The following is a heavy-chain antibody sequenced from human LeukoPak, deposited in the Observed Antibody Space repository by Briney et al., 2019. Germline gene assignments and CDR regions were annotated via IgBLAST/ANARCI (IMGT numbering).Heavy chain of an antibody. J-gene: IGHJ4*02. CDR1: GDSFSSSSYF. D-gene: IGHD1-26*01. CDR3: ARHYSGPYYRFDS. V-gene: IGHV4-39*01. CDR2: ISSSGNT. Sequence: PAETLSLTCTVSGDSFSSSSYFWDWIPPAPGKGLEGNGTISSSGNTYYNPSLKSRVTMSVDTSKNQFSLRLTSVTAANTTVYYCARHYSGPYYRFDSWGAGTLGTVS.